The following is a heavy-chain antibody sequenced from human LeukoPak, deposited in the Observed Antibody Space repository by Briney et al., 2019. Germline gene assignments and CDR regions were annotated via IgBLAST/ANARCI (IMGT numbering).Heavy chain of an antibody. CDR3: ARDRGSGAVGYFDY. CDR2: IWYDGSNK. D-gene: IGHD1-26*01. V-gene: IGHV3-33*08. Sequence: PGGSLRLSCAASGFTFSSYSMNWVRQAPGKGLEWVAVIWYDGSNKYYADSVKGRFTISRDNSKNTLYLQMNSLRAEDTAVYYCARDRGSGAVGYFDYWGQGTLVTVSS. J-gene: IGHJ4*02. CDR1: GFTFSSYS.